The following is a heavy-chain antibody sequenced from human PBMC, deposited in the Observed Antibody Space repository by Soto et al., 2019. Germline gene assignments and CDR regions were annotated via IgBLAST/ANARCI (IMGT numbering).Heavy chain of an antibody. J-gene: IGHJ5*02. Sequence: PSETLSLTCTVSGGSISSYYWSWIRQPPGKGLEWIGYIYYSGSTNYNPSLKSRVTISVDTSKNQFSLKLSSVTAADTAVYYCARQQGYCSSTSCYGIGWFDPWGQGTLVTVSS. CDR3: ARQQGYCSSTSCYGIGWFDP. V-gene: IGHV4-59*08. D-gene: IGHD2-2*01. CDR2: IYYSGST. CDR1: GGSISSYY.